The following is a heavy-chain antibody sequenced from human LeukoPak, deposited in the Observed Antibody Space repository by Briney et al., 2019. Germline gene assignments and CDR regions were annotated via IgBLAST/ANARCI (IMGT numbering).Heavy chain of an antibody. CDR3: AKDALSFNGDWFDY. D-gene: IGHD4-17*01. Sequence: GGSLRLSSAPSGFTFTNYAMNWGRQAPGKGLEWVSVISGSGGRTYCADFVKGRFTISRDNCKNTVYLQMNSLRADDTAVYYCAKDALSFNGDWFDYWGQGTLVTVSS. CDR2: ISGSGGRT. V-gene: IGHV3-23*01. J-gene: IGHJ4*02. CDR1: GFTFTNYA.